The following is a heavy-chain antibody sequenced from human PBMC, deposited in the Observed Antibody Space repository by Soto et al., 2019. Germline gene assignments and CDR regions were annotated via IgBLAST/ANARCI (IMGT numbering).Heavy chain of an antibody. V-gene: IGHV4-30-4*01. J-gene: IGHJ5*02. Sequence: PSETLSLTCTVSGGSISSGDYYWSWIRQPPGKGLEWIGYIYYSGSTYYNPSLKSRVTISVDTSKNQFSLKLSSVTAADTAVYYCAIAHGVVVARHNWFAPWGQGTLVTVSS. CDR1: GGSISSGDYY. D-gene: IGHD2-15*01. CDR3: AIAHGVVVARHNWFAP. CDR2: IYYSGST.